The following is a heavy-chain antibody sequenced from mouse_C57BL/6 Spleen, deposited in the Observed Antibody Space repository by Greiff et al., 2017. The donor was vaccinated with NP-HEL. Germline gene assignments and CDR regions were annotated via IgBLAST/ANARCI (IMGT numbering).Heavy chain of an antibody. V-gene: IGHV1-82*01. CDR1: GYAFSSSW. D-gene: IGHD2-1*01. J-gene: IGHJ4*01. CDR3: AREGNYYYAMDY. CDR2: IYPGDGDT. Sequence: VQLQQSGPELVKPGASVKISCKASGYAFSSSWMNWVKQRPGKGLEWIRRIYPGDGDTNYNGKFKGKATLTADKSSSTAYMQLSSLTSEDSAVYFCAREGNYYYAMDYWGQGTSVTVSS.